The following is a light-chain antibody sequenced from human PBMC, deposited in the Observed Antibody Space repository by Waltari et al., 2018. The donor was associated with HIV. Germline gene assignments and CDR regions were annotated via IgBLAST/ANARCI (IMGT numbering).Light chain of an antibody. CDR3: QQSNNWPQVIT. Sequence: ETVLPQCPAPLSLSPGATATVSCRASQSVSNNLAWYQQIPGQAPRLLIYDSFKRATGIPDRFSGGGSGTDFTLTISSLEPEDFAVYYCQQSNNWPQVITFGQGTRLEIK. CDR2: DSF. J-gene: IGKJ5*01. V-gene: IGKV3-11*01. CDR1: QSVSNN.